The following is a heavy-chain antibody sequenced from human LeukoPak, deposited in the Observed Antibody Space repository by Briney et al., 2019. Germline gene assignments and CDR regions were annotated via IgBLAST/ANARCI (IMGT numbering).Heavy chain of an antibody. CDR2: INHSGST. J-gene: IGHJ3*02. Sequence: SETLSLTCAVYGGSFSGYYWSWIRQPPGKGLEWIGEINHSGSTNYNPSLKSRVTISVDTSKNQFSLKLSSVTAADTAVYYCARAYSGYDLAFDIWGQGTMVTVSS. D-gene: IGHD5-12*01. CDR1: GGSFSGYY. CDR3: ARAYSGYDLAFDI. V-gene: IGHV4-34*01.